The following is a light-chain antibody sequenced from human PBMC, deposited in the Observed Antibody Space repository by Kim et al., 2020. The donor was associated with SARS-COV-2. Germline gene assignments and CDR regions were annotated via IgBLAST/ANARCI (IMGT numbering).Light chain of an antibody. V-gene: IGKV1-33*01. CDR3: QQYVNLPRVT. Sequence: DIQMTQSPSSLSASVGDRVTITCQASQDISNYLNWYQQKPGKAPKLLIYDASNLETGVPSRFSGSGSGTDFTFTISSLQPEDIATYYCQQYVNLPRVTFGPGTKVDIK. J-gene: IGKJ3*01. CDR1: QDISNY. CDR2: DAS.